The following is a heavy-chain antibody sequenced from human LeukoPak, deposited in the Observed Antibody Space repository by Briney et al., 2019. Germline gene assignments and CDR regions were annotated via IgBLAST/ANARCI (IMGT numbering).Heavy chain of an antibody. J-gene: IGHJ6*03. D-gene: IGHD6-13*01. Sequence: GASVKVSCKASGYTFTGYYMHWVRQAPGQGLEWMGWINPNSGGTNHAQKFQGRVTMTRDTSISTAYMELSRLRSDDTAVYYCARFRYSSSWSHRDYYYYMDVWGKGTTVTVSS. CDR1: GYTFTGYY. V-gene: IGHV1-2*02. CDR2: INPNSGGT. CDR3: ARFRYSSSWSHRDYYYYMDV.